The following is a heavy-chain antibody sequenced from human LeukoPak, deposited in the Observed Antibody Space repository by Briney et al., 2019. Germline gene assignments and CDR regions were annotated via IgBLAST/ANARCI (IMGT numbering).Heavy chain of an antibody. CDR2: IITIFGTA. D-gene: IGHD2-2*01. Sequence: SVKVSCKASGGTFSIYAISWVRQAPGQGREWMGGIITIFGTANYAQKFQGRVTITADESTSTAYMELSSLRSEDTAVYYCARDIVVVPAVGLNYYYYGMDVWGKGTTVTVSS. CDR1: GGTFSIYA. J-gene: IGHJ6*04. CDR3: ARDIVVVPAVGLNYYYYGMDV. V-gene: IGHV1-69*01.